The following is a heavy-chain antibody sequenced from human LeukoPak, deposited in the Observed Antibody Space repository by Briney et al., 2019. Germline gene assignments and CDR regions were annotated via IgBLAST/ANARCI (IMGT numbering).Heavy chain of an antibody. Sequence: PGGSLRLSRAASGFTFSSYAMSWVRQAPGKGLEWVSAISGSGGSTYYADSVKGRFTISRDNAKNSLYLQMNSLRAEDTAVYYCARSRSFITMIVVGYWGQGTLVTVSS. CDR3: ARSRSFITMIVVGY. CDR2: ISGSGGST. CDR1: GFTFSSYA. J-gene: IGHJ4*02. D-gene: IGHD3-22*01. V-gene: IGHV3-23*01.